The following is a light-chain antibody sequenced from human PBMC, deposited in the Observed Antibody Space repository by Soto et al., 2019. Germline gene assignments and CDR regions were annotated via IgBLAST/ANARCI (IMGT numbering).Light chain of an antibody. V-gene: IGLV3-21*04. J-gene: IGLJ2*01. Sequence: SYDLTQPPSVSVAPGKTARITCGGNNIGGKSVHWYQQKPGQAPVLVIYYDRDRPSWIPERFSGSNSGNTATLTISRVEAGDEADYYCQVWDSSSDHVVFGGGTKLTVL. CDR2: YDR. CDR3: QVWDSSSDHVV. CDR1: NIGGKS.